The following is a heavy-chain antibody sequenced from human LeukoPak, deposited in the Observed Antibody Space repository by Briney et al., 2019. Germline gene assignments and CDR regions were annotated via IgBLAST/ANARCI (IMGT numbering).Heavy chain of an antibody. D-gene: IGHD3-10*01. CDR1: GGSISSGGYY. Sequence: PSQTLSLTCTVSGGSISSGGYYWSWIRLHPGKGLEWIGYIYYSGSTYYNPSLKSRVTISVDTSKNQFSLKLSSVTAADTAVYYCANYGSGSYRFDPWGQGTLVTVSS. J-gene: IGHJ5*02. V-gene: IGHV4-31*03. CDR3: ANYGSGSYRFDP. CDR2: IYYSGST.